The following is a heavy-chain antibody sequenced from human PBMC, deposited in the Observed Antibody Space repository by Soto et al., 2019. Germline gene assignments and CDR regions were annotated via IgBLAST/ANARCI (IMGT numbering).Heavy chain of an antibody. CDR2: ISGSGGST. D-gene: IGHD2-2*01. J-gene: IGHJ6*03. CDR3: AKDARDGVPAAIGHYYYMDV. V-gene: IGHV3-23*01. Sequence: GGSLRLSCAASGFTFSSYAMSWVRQAPGKGLEWVSAISGSGGSTYYADSVKGRFTISRDNSKNTLYLQMNSLRAEDTAVYYCAKDARDGVPAAIGHYYYMDVWGKGTTVTVSS. CDR1: GFTFSSYA.